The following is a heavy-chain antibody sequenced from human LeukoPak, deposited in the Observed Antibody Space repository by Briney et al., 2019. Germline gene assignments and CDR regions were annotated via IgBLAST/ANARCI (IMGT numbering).Heavy chain of an antibody. CDR3: ARGGIAVAGSWTPADY. Sequence: ASVKVSCKASGYTFTSYYMHWVRQAPGQGLEWMGIINPSGGSTSYAQKFQGRVTITADESTSTAYMELSSLRSEDTAVYYCARGGIAVAGSWTPADYWGQGTLVTVSS. D-gene: IGHD6-19*01. CDR2: INPSGGST. V-gene: IGHV1-46*01. CDR1: GYTFTSYY. J-gene: IGHJ4*02.